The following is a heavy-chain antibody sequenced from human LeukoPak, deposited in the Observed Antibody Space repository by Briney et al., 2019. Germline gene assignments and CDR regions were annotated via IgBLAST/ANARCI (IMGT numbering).Heavy chain of an antibody. D-gene: IGHD5-18*01. CDR1: GFTFSGYA. CDR3: ARDNSGYSYCYIGEALDY. J-gene: IGHJ4*02. Sequence: GGSLRLSCAASGFTFSGYAMHWVRQAPGKGLEWVAVISYDGHNKYYADSVKGRFTISRDNTKNTLYLQMNSLRAEDTAVYYCARDNSGYSYCYIGEALDYWGQGTLVTVSS. CDR2: ISYDGHNK. V-gene: IGHV3-30*04.